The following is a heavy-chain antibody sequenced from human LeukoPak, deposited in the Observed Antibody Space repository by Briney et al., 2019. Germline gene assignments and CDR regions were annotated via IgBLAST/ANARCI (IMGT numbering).Heavy chain of an antibody. D-gene: IGHD2/OR15-2a*01. V-gene: IGHV1-18*01. J-gene: IGHJ4*02. CDR3: ARGAPGDSVLADY. CDR1: GGTFSSYT. CDR2: ISAHNGNT. Sequence: ASVKVSCKASGGTFSSYTISWVRQAPGQGPEWLGWISAHNGNTNYAQKVQGKVQGRVTMTTETSTSTAYMEQRSLTSDDTAVYYCARGAPGDSVLADYWGQGTLVTVSS.